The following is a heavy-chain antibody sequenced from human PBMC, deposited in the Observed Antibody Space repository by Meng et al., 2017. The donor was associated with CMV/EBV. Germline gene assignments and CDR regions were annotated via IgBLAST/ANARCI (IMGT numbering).Heavy chain of an antibody. D-gene: IGHD1-26*01. V-gene: IGHV3-74*01. CDR1: GFTFSSYW. J-gene: IGHJ4*02. CDR2: INSDGITT. Sequence: GGSLRLSCAASGFTFSSYWMHWVRQSPGEGLLSVSRINSDGITTSYADSVKGRFTISRDNAKNTLYLQMNSLRAEDTAVYYCARGGDTGSYFDYWAQGTLVTVSS. CDR3: ARGGDTGSYFDY.